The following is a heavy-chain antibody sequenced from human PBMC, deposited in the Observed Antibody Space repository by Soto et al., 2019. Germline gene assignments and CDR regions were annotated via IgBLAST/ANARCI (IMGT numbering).Heavy chain of an antibody. D-gene: IGHD3-10*01. Sequence: PGGSLRLSCAASGFTFSSYGMHWVRQAPGKGLKWVAIISYDGSNKYYADSVKGRSTISRDNSKNTLYLHMNSLRAEDTAVYYCAGALVSYYDYWGQGTLVTVSS. V-gene: IGHV3-30*03. CDR3: AGALVSYYDY. CDR1: GFTFSSYG. CDR2: ISYDGSNK. J-gene: IGHJ4*02.